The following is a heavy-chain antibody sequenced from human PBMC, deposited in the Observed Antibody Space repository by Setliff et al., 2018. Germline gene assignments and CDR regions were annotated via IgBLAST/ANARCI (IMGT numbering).Heavy chain of an antibody. D-gene: IGHD6-19*01. CDR3: VRTDYSDGRYSMDV. Sequence: SETLSLTCAVSGDSIGSGNWWSWVRQPPEKGLEWIGEINHSGNTNYNPSLKSRVTISVDKSTNQFSLKLNSVTAADTAVYYCVRTDYSDGRYSMDVWGKGTTVTVSS. CDR1: GDSIGSGNW. CDR2: INHSGNT. V-gene: IGHV4-4*02. J-gene: IGHJ6*03.